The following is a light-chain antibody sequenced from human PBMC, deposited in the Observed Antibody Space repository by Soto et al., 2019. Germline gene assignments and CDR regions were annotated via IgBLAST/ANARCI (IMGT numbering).Light chain of an antibody. V-gene: IGKV1-8*01. CDR1: QDIGPF. CDR2: SAS. J-gene: IGKJ5*01. Sequence: AIRMTQSPSSFSASTGDRVTISCRASQDIGPFLAWYQQKPGKAPNLLIYSASTLQSGVPSRFSGSGSGTDFTLTISSLQSEDFPTYYCQQYMRYPATFGQGTRL. CDR3: QQYMRYPAT.